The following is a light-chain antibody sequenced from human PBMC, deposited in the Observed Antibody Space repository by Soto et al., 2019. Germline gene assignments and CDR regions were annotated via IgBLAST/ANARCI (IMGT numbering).Light chain of an antibody. V-gene: IGKV1-12*01. CDR1: QGISNW. CDR2: TAS. J-gene: IGKJ5*01. CDR3: QQASSFPIT. Sequence: DIRMTQSPSFVSASVGDRVTVTCRASQGISNWLAWYQQKPGKAPNLLIYTASTFVSRVPSRFSGSGSGTDFTLTISSLQPEDFATYYCQQASSFPITFGQGTRLEIK.